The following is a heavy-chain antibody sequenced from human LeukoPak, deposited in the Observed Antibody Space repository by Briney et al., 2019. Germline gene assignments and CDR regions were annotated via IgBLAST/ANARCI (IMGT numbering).Heavy chain of an antibody. Sequence: ASVKVSCKAPGFTFTSSAMQWVRQARGQRLEWIGWIVVGSGNTNYAQKFQERVTITRDMSTSTAYMELSSLRSEDTAVYYCAAADYGDYQWYFDLWGRGTLVTVSS. V-gene: IGHV1-58*02. D-gene: IGHD4-17*01. CDR2: IVVGSGNT. J-gene: IGHJ2*01. CDR3: AAADYGDYQWYFDL. CDR1: GFTFTSSA.